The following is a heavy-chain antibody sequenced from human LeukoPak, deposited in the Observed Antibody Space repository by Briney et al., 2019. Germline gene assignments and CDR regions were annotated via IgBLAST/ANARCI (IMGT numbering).Heavy chain of an antibody. Sequence: SETLSLTCTVSGGSIRSYYWSWIRQSPGKGLDWIGYIYYSGITNYNPSLKSRVTISVDTSKNQFSLKLSSVTAADTAVYYCARVRDSGYYVFDYWGQGTLVTVSS. J-gene: IGHJ4*02. CDR2: IYYSGIT. CDR1: GGSIRSYY. D-gene: IGHD3-22*01. CDR3: ARVRDSGYYVFDY. V-gene: IGHV4-59*01.